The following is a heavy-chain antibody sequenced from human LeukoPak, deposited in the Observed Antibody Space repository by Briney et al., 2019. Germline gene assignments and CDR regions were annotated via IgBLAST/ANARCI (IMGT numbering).Heavy chain of an antibody. CDR1: GGSISSYH. J-gene: IGHJ4*02. D-gene: IGHD3-16*02. Sequence: SKTLSLACTVSGGSISSYHWSWIRQPPGEGLEWIGHIYYTGSTNYNPSLKSRVTISVDTSKNQFSLKLSSVTAADTAVYYCARHYDYVWGSYRYTDTFDYWGQGTLVTVSS. CDR2: IYYTGST. V-gene: IGHV4-59*08. CDR3: ARHYDYVWGSYRYTDTFDY.